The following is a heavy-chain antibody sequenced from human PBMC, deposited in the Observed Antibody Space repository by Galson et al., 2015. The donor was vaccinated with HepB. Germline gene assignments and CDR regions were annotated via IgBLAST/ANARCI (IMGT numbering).Heavy chain of an antibody. CDR3: AKLDYDYVWGSMYYFDS. V-gene: IGHV3-23*01. J-gene: IGHJ4*02. Sequence: SLRLSCAASGFTFSSYAMSWVRQAPGKGLEWVSIISGSGGSTHYADSVKGQFTISRDNSKNTLYLQMNSLRAEDTAVYYCAKLDYDYVWGSMYYFDSWGQGTLVTVSS. D-gene: IGHD3-16*01. CDR1: GFTFSSYA. CDR2: ISGSGGST.